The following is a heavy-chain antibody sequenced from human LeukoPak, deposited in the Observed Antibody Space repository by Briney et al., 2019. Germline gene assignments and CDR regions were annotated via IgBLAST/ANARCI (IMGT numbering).Heavy chain of an antibody. J-gene: IGHJ5*02. CDR2: ISGSGGST. D-gene: IGHD2-15*01. Sequence: GGSLRLSCATSGFTFNIYAMNWVRQAPGKGLEWVSGISGSGGSTYYADSVKGRFTISRDNSKNTLYLQMNSLRAEDTAVYYCANQWRQLGYCSGGSCWGPFDPWGQGTLVTVSS. V-gene: IGHV3-23*01. CDR1: GFTFNIYA. CDR3: ANQWRQLGYCSGGSCWGPFDP.